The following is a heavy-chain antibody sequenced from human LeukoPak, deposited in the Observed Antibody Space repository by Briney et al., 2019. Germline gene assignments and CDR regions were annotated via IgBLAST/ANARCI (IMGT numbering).Heavy chain of an antibody. CDR3: ARSIGAVWYFDY. D-gene: IGHD6-13*01. CDR2: IYYNGSS. CDR1: GGSISSYY. J-gene: IGHJ4*02. V-gene: IGHV4-59*01. Sequence: SETLSLTCTVSGGSISSYYWSWIRQPPGKGLEWIGYIYYNGSSNYNPSLKSRVTISIATSKNQFSLKLSSVTAADTAIYYCARSIGAVWYFDYWGQGTLVTVSS.